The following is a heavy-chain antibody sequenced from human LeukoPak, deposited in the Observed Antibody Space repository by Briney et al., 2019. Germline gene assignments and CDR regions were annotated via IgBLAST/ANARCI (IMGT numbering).Heavy chain of an antibody. V-gene: IGHV3-53*01. CDR3: SGDLEAAARSPYGSDY. CDR1: GFTVSSNY. Sequence: GGSLRLSCAASGFTVSSNYMSWVRQAPGKGLEWVSVIYSGGSTYYADSVKGRFTISRDNSKNTLYLQMNSLRAEDTAVYYCSGDLEAAARSPYGSDYWGQGTLVTVSS. CDR2: IYSGGST. D-gene: IGHD4-17*01. J-gene: IGHJ4*02.